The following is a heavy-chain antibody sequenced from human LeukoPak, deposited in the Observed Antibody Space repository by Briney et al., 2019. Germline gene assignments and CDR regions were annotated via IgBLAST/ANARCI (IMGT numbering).Heavy chain of an antibody. CDR3: ATHYGVAANYFDY. J-gene: IGHJ4*02. V-gene: IGHV3-23*01. Sequence: GGSLRLSCAVSGFNTIDYAMSWVRQAPGKGLEWASAISGSGGSTYYADSVKGRFTISRDNSKNTLYLQMNSLRAEDTAVYYCATHYGVAANYFDYWGQGTLVTVSS. CDR1: GFNTIDYA. CDR2: ISGSGGST. D-gene: IGHD6-13*01.